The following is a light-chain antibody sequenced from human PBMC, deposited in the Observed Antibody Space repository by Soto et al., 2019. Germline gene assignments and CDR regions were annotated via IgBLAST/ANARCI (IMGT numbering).Light chain of an antibody. CDR3: GSYTSGSTEV. J-gene: IGLJ2*01. CDR1: TSDVGGYNS. V-gene: IGLV2-14*01. Sequence: QSALTQPASVSGSPGQSITIFCTGTTSDVGGYNSVSWYQQHPGKAPKLMIYDVSNRPSGISTRFSGSKSGNTASLTISGLQAEDEADYYCGSYTSGSTEVFGVGTKLTVL. CDR2: DVS.